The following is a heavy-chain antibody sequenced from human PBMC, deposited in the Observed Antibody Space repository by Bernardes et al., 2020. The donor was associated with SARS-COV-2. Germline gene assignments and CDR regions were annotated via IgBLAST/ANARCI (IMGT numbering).Heavy chain of an antibody. V-gene: IGHV3-30*18. J-gene: IGHJ5*02. CDR1: GFTFRSYG. Sequence: GGSLRLSCAASGFTFRSYGMPWVRQSPAKGLEWVSVISSAGSTKDNADTVKGRFTISRDNSKNTLFLQMNSLRAEDTAVYYCAKDRGIAGRFLTPWGQGTLGTVSS. CDR3: AKDRGIAGRFLTP. D-gene: IGHD3-3*01. CDR2: ISSAGSTK.